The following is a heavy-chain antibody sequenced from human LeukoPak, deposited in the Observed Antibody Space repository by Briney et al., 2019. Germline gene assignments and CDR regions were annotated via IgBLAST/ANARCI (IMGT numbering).Heavy chain of an antibody. D-gene: IGHD3-22*01. CDR3: ARDSSSGYYFFDY. J-gene: IGHJ4*02. CDR1: GGTFSSYA. CDR2: IIPIFGTA. Sequence: SVKVSCKASGGTFSSYAISWVRQAPGQGLEWMGGIIPIFGTANYAQKFQGRVTITADESTSTAYMELSSLRSEDTAVYYCARDSSSGYYFFDYWGQGTLVTVSP. V-gene: IGHV1-69*01.